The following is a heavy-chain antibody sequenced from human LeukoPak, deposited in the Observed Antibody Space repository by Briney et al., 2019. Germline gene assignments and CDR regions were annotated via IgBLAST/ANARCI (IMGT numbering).Heavy chain of an antibody. D-gene: IGHD6-19*01. CDR1: GGSFSGYY. CDR2: INHSGST. V-gene: IGHV4-34*01. Sequence: SETLSLTCAVYGGSFSGYYWSWIRQPPGKGLEWIGEINHSGSTNYNPSLKSRVTISVDTSENQFSLKLSSVTAADTAVYYCARGPSVAGYYWGQGTLVTVSS. J-gene: IGHJ4*02. CDR3: ARGPSVAGYY.